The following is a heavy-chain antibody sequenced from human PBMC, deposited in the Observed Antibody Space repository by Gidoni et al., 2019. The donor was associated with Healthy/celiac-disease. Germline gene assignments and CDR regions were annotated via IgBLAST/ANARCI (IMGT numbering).Heavy chain of an antibody. J-gene: IGHJ3*02. Sequence: QVQLVESGGGVVQPGRSLRLSCAASGFTFSSYAMHWVRQAPGKGLEWVAVISYDGSNKYYADSVKGRFTISRDNSKNTLYLQMNSLRAEDTAVYYCARVDGELLEAFDIWGQGTMVTVSS. CDR1: GFTFSSYA. V-gene: IGHV3-30*04. CDR3: ARVDGELLEAFDI. CDR2: ISYDGSNK. D-gene: IGHD3-10*01.